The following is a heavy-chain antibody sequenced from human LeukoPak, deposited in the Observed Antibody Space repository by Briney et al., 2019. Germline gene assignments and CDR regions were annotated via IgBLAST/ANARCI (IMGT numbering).Heavy chain of an antibody. CDR3: ASGYSSGRYYFDY. Sequence: GGSLRLSCAASGFTFSSYWTSWVRHAPGKGLEWVANIKQDGSEKYYVDSVRGRFTISRDNAKNSMYLQMNSMRAEDTAVYYCASGYSSGRYYFDYWGQGTLVTVSS. V-gene: IGHV3-7*01. CDR1: GFTFSSYW. CDR2: IKQDGSEK. J-gene: IGHJ4*02. D-gene: IGHD6-19*01.